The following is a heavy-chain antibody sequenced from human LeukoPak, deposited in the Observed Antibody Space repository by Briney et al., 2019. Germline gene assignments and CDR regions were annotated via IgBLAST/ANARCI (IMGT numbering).Heavy chain of an antibody. CDR2: INPSSGGT. V-gene: IGHV1-46*01. J-gene: IGHJ3*02. D-gene: IGHD3-22*01. Sequence: ASVKVSCKTSGYTFTSYYIHWVRQAPGQGLEWMGVINPSSGGTRFAQKFQDRVTVTRDTSTSTVYMELSSLRAEDTAVYHCARMMTDFDGSGHDIQRGAFDIWGQGTMVTVS. CDR3: ARMMTDFDGSGHDIQRGAFDI. CDR1: GYTFTSYY.